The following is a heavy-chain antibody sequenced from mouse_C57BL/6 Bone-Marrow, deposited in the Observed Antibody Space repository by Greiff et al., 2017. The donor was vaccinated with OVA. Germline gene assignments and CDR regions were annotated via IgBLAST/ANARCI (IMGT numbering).Heavy chain of an antibody. CDR3: VRQGTAQATCAMDY. V-gene: IGHV10-1*01. CDR1: GFSFTTYA. J-gene: IGHJ4*01. D-gene: IGHD3-2*02. CDR2: IRSKSNNYAT. Sequence: EVNVVESGGGLVQPKGSLKLSCAASGFSFTTYAMNWVRQAPGQGLEWVARIRSKSNNYATYYADSVKDRFTISRDDSESMLYLQMNNLKTEDAAMYYCVRQGTAQATCAMDYWGQGTSVTVSS.